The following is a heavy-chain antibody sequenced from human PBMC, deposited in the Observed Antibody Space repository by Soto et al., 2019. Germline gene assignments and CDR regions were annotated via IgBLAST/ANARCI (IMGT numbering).Heavy chain of an antibody. CDR2: ITHDGRDK. CDR3: AKDWNYRGTTSGTFAS. D-gene: IGHD3-16*02. V-gene: IGHV3-30*18. Sequence: QVQVVESGGGVVQPGRSLRLSCAASGFTFSDYGIHWVRQAPGKGLEWVALITHDGRDKYYAASVKGRFTISRDNSKNTLPLEMMTLRPDDTAVYYCAKDWNYRGTTSGTFASWGQGTLVTVTS. CDR1: GFTFSDYG. J-gene: IGHJ4*01.